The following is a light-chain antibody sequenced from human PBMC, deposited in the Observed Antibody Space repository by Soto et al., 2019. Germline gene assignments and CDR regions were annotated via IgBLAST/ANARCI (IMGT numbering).Light chain of an antibody. CDR2: DVS. J-gene: IGLJ1*01. V-gene: IGLV2-14*01. CDR3: SSYTSSSTRV. Sequence: QSALNQPASVSGSPGQSITISCTGTSSDVGGVSWYQQHPGKAPKLMIYDVSNRPSGVSNRFSGSKSGNTASLTISGLQAEDEADYYCSSYTSSSTRVFGTGTKLTVL. CDR1: SSDVGG.